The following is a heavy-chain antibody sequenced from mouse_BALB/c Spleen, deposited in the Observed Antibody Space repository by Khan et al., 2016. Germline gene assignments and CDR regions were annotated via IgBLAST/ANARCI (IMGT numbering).Heavy chain of an antibody. CDR3: TSSPTAARYFDV. Sequence: EVQLQESGPGLVKPSQSLSLTCTVTGYSITSDYAWNWIRQFPGNKLEWMGYIRYSGSTTYNPSLKSRISITRDTSKNQFFLQLNSVTTEDTATYYCTSSPTAARYFDVCGAGTTVTVAS. CDR1: GYSITSDYA. V-gene: IGHV3-2*02. D-gene: IGHD1-2*01. J-gene: IGHJ1*01. CDR2: IRYSGST.